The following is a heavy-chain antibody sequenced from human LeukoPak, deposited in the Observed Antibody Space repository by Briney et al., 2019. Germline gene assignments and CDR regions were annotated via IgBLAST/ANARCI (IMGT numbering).Heavy chain of an antibody. D-gene: IGHD3-3*01. V-gene: IGHV4-39*07. CDR3: ARGSGKRRYDFWSGYWVSWFDP. CDR2: LYYSGST. J-gene: IGHJ5*02. Sequence: PSETLSLTCTVSGGSISTSSYYWAWIRQPPEKGLEWIGSLYYSGSTYYNPSLKSRVTISVDTSKNQFSLKLSSVTAADTAVYYCARGSGKRRYDFWSGYWVSWFDPWGQGTLVTVSS. CDR1: GGSISTSSYY.